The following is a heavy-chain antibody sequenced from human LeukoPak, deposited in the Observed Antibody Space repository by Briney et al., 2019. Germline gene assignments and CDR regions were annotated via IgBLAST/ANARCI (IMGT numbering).Heavy chain of an antibody. CDR1: GFTFSNYW. CDR2: IKTDGSEK. J-gene: IGHJ4*02. Sequence: GGSLRLSCEGSGFTFSNYWMGWVRQAPGKGLQWVANIKTDGSEKYYVDSVKGRFTISRDNAKNTLYLQMNSLRAEDTAVYYCAKDGTIFGVVIRFYFDYWGQGTLVTVSS. D-gene: IGHD3-3*01. CDR3: AKDGTIFGVVIRFYFDY. V-gene: IGHV3-7*01.